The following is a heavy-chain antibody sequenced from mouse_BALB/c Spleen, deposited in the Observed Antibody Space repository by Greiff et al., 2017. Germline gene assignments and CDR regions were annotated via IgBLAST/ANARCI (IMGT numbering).Heavy chain of an antibody. D-gene: IGHD2-3*01. CDR3: ARDGYYYAMDD. J-gene: IGHJ4*01. Sequence: VQLQQSGPELVKPGASVKISCKASGYTFTDYNLHWVKQSHGKSLEWIGYIYPYNGGTGYNQKFMSKATLTVDNSSSTAYMELRSLTSEDSAVYYCARDGYYYAMDDWGQGTSDTVSS. CDR2: IYPYNGGT. CDR1: GYTFTDYN. V-gene: IGHV1S29*02.